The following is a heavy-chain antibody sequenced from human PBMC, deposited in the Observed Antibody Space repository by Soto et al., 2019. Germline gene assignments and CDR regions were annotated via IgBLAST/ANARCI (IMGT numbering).Heavy chain of an antibody. D-gene: IGHD3-16*01. V-gene: IGHV3-9*01. CDR2: ISWNSGSI. CDR1: GFTFDDYA. CDR3: AKDLGEGGIDY. Sequence: EVQLVESGGGLVQPGRSLRLSCAASGFTFDDYAMHWVRQAPGKGLEWVSGISWNSGSIGYADSVKGRFTISRDNAKNSQNLQMNSLRAEDTALYYCAKDLGEGGIDYWGQGTLVTVSS. J-gene: IGHJ4*02.